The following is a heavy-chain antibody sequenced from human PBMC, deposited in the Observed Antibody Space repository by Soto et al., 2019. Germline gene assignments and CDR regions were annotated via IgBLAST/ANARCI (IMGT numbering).Heavy chain of an antibody. CDR1: GYTFTGDY. CDR3: ARLRPGQALDY. CDR2: INPSGGST. V-gene: IGHV1-46*03. Sequence: ASVKGSCKASGYTFTGDYMHWVRQAPGQGLEWMGIINPSGGSTSYAQKFQGRVTMTRDTSTSTVYMELSSLRSEDTAVYYCARLRPGQALDYWGQGTLVTVSS. J-gene: IGHJ4*02.